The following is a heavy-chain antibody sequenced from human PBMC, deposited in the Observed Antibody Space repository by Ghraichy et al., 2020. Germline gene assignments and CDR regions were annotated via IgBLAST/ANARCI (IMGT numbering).Heavy chain of an antibody. CDR1: GFTFSSYG. D-gene: IGHD3-3*01. V-gene: IGHV3-33*01. J-gene: IGHJ1*01. Sequence: GGSLRLSCAASGFTFSSYGMHWVRQAPGKGLEWVAVIWYDGSNKYYADSVKGRFTISRDNSKNTLYLQMNSLRAEDTAVYYCARDYPPPKWYDFWSGYYTGPGGAEYFQHWGQGTLVTVSS. CDR3: ARDYPPPKWYDFWSGYYTGPGGAEYFQH. CDR2: IWYDGSNK.